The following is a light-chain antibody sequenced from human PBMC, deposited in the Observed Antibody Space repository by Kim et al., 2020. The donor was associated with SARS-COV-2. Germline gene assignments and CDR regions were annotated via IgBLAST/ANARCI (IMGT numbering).Light chain of an antibody. Sequence: SCPGVSATIACKASQSIYGNSVAWYQHKPGQTPRLLIYDASSRATAIADRFSGSGSGTDFTLTISRLEPEDFALYYCQQYGSSPTFGQGTKVDIK. CDR1: QSIYGNS. V-gene: IGKV3-20*01. CDR3: QQYGSSPT. J-gene: IGKJ1*01. CDR2: DAS.